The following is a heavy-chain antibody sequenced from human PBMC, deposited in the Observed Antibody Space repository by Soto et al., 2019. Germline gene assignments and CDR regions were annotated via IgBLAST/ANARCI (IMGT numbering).Heavy chain of an antibody. Sequence: GASVKVSCKASGYTLTDYYMHWVRQAPGQGLEWMGWINPNSGGTNYAQKFQGRVTMTRDTSISTAYMELSRLRSDDSAVYYCARSVAARRGVDYWGQGALVTVSS. CDR1: GYTLTDYY. V-gene: IGHV1-2*02. D-gene: IGHD6-6*01. J-gene: IGHJ4*02. CDR2: INPNSGGT. CDR3: ARSVAARRGVDY.